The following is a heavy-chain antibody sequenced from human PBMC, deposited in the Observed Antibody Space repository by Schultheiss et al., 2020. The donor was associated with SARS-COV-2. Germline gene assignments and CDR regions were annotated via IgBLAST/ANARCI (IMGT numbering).Heavy chain of an antibody. Sequence: GGSLRLSCAASGFSFRSYTMNWVRQAPGKGPEWVSSISSSSTYIHYADSLKGRFTISRDNAKNSLYLQMNSLRAEDTAVYYCARVAMTTVTELDYWGQGTLVTVSS. CDR2: ISSSSTYI. CDR1: GFSFRSYT. CDR3: ARVAMTTVTELDY. J-gene: IGHJ4*02. V-gene: IGHV3-21*01. D-gene: IGHD4-17*01.